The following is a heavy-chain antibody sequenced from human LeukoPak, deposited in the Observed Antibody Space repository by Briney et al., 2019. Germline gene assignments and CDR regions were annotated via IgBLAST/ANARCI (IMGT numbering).Heavy chain of an antibody. V-gene: IGHV3-74*01. J-gene: IGHJ4*02. CDR3: ARYDFWSGYLEY. D-gene: IGHD3-3*01. CDR1: GFTFSSYW. CDR2: INTDGSST. Sequence: GGSLRLSCAASGFTFSSYWMHWVRQAPGKGLVWVSRINTDGSSTNYADSVKGRFTISRDNAKDTVSLQMNSLRAEDTAVYYCARYDFWSGYLEYWGQGTLVTVSS.